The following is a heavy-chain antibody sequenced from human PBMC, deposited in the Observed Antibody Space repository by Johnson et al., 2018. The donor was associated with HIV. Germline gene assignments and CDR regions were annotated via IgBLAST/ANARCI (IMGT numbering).Heavy chain of an antibody. D-gene: IGHD2-2*01. CDR1: GFIFSSYG. V-gene: IGHV3-30*02. Sequence: QVQLVESGGGVVQPGRSRRLSCAASGFIFSSYGMHWVRQAPGKGLEWVAFIRYDGSNKYYADSVKGRFTISRDKSKNTLYLQMNSLRAEDTAVYYCAKDGAMAFDIWGQGTLVTVSS. J-gene: IGHJ3*02. CDR3: AKDGAMAFDI. CDR2: IRYDGSNK.